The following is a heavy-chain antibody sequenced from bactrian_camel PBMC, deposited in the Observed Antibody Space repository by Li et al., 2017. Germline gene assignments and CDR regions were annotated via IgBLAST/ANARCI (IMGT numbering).Heavy chain of an antibody. CDR1: GMTIAGIE. CDR2: IDGFEKT. D-gene: IGHD1*01. CDR3: ITPGVGYGMGTDFGH. J-gene: IGHJ6*01. V-gene: IGHV3S53*01. Sequence: LVQTGGSLRLSCSVSGMTIAGIELAWYRQAPGNECEFVSRIDGFEKTTYADSVKGRFTVSHDKSKNTAYLQMNDLKPEDTALYYCITPGVGYGMGTDFGHWGQGTQVTVS.